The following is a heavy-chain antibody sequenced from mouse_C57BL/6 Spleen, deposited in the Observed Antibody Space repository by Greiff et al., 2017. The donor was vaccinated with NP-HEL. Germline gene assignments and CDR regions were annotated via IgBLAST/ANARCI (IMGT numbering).Heavy chain of an antibody. CDR3: ARHEDPYYSNYVWFAY. J-gene: IGHJ3*01. V-gene: IGHV1-62-2*01. CDR2: FYPGSGSI. Sequence: QVQLKESGAELVKPGASVKLSCKASGYTFTEYTIHWVKQRSGQGLEWIGWFYPGSGSIKYNEKFKDKATLTADKSSSTVYMELSRLTSEDSAVYFCARHEDPYYSNYVWFAYWGQGTLVTVSA. CDR1: GYTFTEYT. D-gene: IGHD2-5*01.